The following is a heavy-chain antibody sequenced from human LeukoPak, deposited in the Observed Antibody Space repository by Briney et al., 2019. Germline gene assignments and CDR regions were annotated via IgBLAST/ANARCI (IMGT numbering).Heavy chain of an antibody. Sequence: GASVKVSCKTSGYTFTAYYVQWVRQAPGQGLEWMGEINPNRGNTRYPRKFQGRVTMTMDMSISTAYMELSSLRSDDTAVYYCARSYYGSGSLHYYMDVWGKGTTVTVSS. CDR3: ARSYYGSGSLHYYMDV. J-gene: IGHJ6*03. CDR2: INPNRGNT. D-gene: IGHD3-10*01. V-gene: IGHV1-2*02. CDR1: GYTFTAYY.